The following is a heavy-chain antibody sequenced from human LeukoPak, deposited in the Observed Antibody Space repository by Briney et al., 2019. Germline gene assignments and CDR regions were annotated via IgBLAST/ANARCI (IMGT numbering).Heavy chain of an antibody. CDR3: ARVEPTGYAFDI. Sequence: SETLSLTCAVYGGSFSGYYWSWIRQPPGKGLEWIGEVNHSGSTNYNPSLKSRVTISVDTSKNQFSLKLSSVTAADTAVYYCARVEPTGYAFDIWGQGTMVTVSS. CDR2: VNHSGST. CDR1: GGSFSGYY. V-gene: IGHV4-34*01. J-gene: IGHJ3*02. D-gene: IGHD1-1*01.